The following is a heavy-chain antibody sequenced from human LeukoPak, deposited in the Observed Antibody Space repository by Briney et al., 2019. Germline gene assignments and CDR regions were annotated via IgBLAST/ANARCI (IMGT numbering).Heavy chain of an antibody. CDR3: ARANYYDSSGRDAFDI. CDR1: GGSISSYY. J-gene: IGHJ3*02. D-gene: IGHD3-22*01. CDR2: IYYSGST. Sequence: SETLSLTCTVSGGSISSYYWSWIRQPPGKGLEWIGYIYYSGSTNYNPSLKSRVTISVDTSKNQFSLKLSSVTAVDTAVHYCARANYYDSSGRDAFDIWGQGTMVTVSS. V-gene: IGHV4-59*01.